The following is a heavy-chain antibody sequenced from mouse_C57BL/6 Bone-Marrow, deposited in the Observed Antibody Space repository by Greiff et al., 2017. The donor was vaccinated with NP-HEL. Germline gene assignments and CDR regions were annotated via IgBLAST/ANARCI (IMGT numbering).Heavy chain of an antibody. Sequence: VKLVESGAELVKPGASVKISCKASGYEFSNYWMNWVKQRPGKGLEWIGQIYPGDGDTNYNGKFKDKATLTADKSSSTAYMQLSRLTSEYSAVYFCARGAYWGQGTLVTVSA. CDR3: ARGAY. V-gene: IGHV1-80*01. J-gene: IGHJ3*01. CDR1: GYEFSNYW. CDR2: IYPGDGDT.